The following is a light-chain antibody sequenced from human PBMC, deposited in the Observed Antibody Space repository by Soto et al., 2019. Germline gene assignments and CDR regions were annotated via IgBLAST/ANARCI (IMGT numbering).Light chain of an antibody. CDR1: QPINTKS. J-gene: IGKJ1*01. CDR3: HQSGTSAT. CDR2: ATS. Sequence: EIVLPQSPATLFLSPGDGATLSCRASQPINTKSLAWYQQKSGQTPRLLIYATSTRAAGIPDRFSGSGSGTDFTLTLSGLEPEDFAMYYCHQSGTSATFGQGTKVDIK. V-gene: IGKV3-20*01.